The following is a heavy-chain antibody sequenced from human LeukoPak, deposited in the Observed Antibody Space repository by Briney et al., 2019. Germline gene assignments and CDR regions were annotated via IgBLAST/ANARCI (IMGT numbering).Heavy chain of an antibody. J-gene: IGHJ4*02. V-gene: IGHV4-59*01. CDR2: ICYSGST. CDR3: ARASGSGSYYGIDY. CDR1: NGSISVYY. Sequence: PSETLSLTCTVSNGSISVYYWSWIRQPPGKGLEWIGYICYSGSTNYNPSLQSRVTISLNTSKNQFSVRLSTVTASNTGVYYCARASGSGSYYGIDYWGQGTLVTVSS. D-gene: IGHD3-10*01.